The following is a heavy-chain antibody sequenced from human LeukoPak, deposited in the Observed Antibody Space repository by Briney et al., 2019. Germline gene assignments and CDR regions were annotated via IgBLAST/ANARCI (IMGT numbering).Heavy chain of an antibody. J-gene: IGHJ6*02. Sequence: PGGSLRLFCAASGLNFDDYVMRWGGPAPGEGLEWVSGINWNGGCTGYADSVKGRFPISRDNAKNSLYLQMNSPRAEHPALYQCAKGGYCSSTSCYTYYYYGMHVWRQGTTVTVSS. D-gene: IGHD2-2*02. CDR3: AKGGYCSSTSCYTYYYYGMHV. CDR2: INWNGGCT. CDR1: GLNFDDYV. V-gene: IGHV3-20*01.